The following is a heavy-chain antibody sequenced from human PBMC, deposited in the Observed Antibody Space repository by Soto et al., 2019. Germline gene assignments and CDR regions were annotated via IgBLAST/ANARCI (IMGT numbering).Heavy chain of an antibody. D-gene: IGHD3-10*01. CDR2: INHSGSA. CDR1: GGSFSDYS. Sequence: QVQLQQWGAGLLKPSETLSLTCAVYGGSFSDYSWTWIRQPPGKALEWIGQINHSGSANYNPSLKSRVTISVATPKNQFSLELASVTAADTAVYYCARGLFSEDSYSGGWYFFDYWGQGTLVTVSS. V-gene: IGHV4-34*02. J-gene: IGHJ4*02. CDR3: ARGLFSEDSYSGGWYFFDY.